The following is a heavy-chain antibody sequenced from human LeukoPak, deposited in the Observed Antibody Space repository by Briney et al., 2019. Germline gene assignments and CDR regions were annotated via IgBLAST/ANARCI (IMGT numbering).Heavy chain of an antibody. J-gene: IGHJ4*02. CDR1: GFTFSSYE. CDR3: ARVLGYYDSSGTLDY. V-gene: IGHV3-48*03. Sequence: GGSLRLSCAASGFTFSSYEMNWVRQAPEKGLEWVSYISSSGSTIYYADSVKGRFTISRDNAKNSLYLQMNSLRAEDTAVYYCARVLGYYDSSGTLDYWGQGTLVTVSS. D-gene: IGHD3-22*01. CDR2: ISSSGSTI.